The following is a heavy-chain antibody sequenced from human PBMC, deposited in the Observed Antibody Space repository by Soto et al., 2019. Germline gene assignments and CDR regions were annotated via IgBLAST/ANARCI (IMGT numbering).Heavy chain of an antibody. J-gene: IGHJ6*02. D-gene: IGHD3-3*01. Sequence: GASVKVSCKASGYTFTSYGISWVRQAPGQGLEWMGWISAYNGNTNYAQKLQGRVTMTTDTSTSTAYMELRSPGSDDTAVYYCAGDPLMIFGVVPLYYYYGMDVWGQGTLVTVSS. V-gene: IGHV1-18*01. CDR2: ISAYNGNT. CDR3: AGDPLMIFGVVPLYYYYGMDV. CDR1: GYTFTSYG.